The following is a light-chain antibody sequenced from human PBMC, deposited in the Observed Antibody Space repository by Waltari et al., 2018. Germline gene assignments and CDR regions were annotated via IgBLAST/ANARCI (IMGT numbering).Light chain of an antibody. CDR1: QSVSSY. J-gene: IGKJ4*01. V-gene: IGKV3-11*01. CDR2: EAS. Sequence: EIVLTQSPATLSLSPGERATLSCRASQSVSSYLAWYQQKPGQAPRLRIYEASSRATGIPARLSGSGSGTGFTLTSSSREPEELAVYYGQQRSNRTPGVTVGGGTKVGIK. CDR3: QQRSNRTPGVT.